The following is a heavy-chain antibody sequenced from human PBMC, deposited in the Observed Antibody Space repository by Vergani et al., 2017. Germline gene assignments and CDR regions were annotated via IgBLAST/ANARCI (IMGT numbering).Heavy chain of an antibody. CDR1: GFTFSSYG. CDR2: IWYDGSNK. Sequence: QVQLVESGGGVVQPGRSLRLSCAASGFTFSSYGMHWVRQAPGKGLEWVAVIWYDGSNKYYADSVKGRFTISRDNSKNTLYLQMNSLRAEDTAVYYCARGLSHYYDSSGYYLAPSYFDYWGQGTLVTVSS. CDR3: ARGLSHYYDSSGYYLAPSYFDY. D-gene: IGHD3-22*01. V-gene: IGHV3-33*01. J-gene: IGHJ4*02.